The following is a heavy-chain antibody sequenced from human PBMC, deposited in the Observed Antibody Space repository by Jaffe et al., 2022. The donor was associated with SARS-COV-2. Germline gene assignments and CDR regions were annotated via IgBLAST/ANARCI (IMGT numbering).Heavy chain of an antibody. Sequence: QVQLQESGPGLVKPSQTLSLTCTVSGASITAFNYYWGWIRQPAGKGLEWIGRVDITGTTDYAPSLRDRVSISLDMSKNHFSLNLRSVTASDTAVYYCVREVAGTRFDPWGRGTLVTVSS. CDR3: VREVAGTRFDP. D-gene: IGHD2-15*01. V-gene: IGHV4-61*02. CDR2: VDITGTT. CDR1: GASITAFNYY. J-gene: IGHJ5*02.